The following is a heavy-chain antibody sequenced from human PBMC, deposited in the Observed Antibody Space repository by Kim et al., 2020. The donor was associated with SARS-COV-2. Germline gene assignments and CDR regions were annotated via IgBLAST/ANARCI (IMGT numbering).Heavy chain of an antibody. V-gene: IGHV4-34*01. CDR2: INHSGST. CDR1: GGSFSGYY. D-gene: IGHD3-3*01. J-gene: IGHJ5*02. Sequence: SETLSLTCAVYGGSFSGYYWSWIRQPPGKGLEWIGEINHSGSTNYNPSLKSRVTISVDTSKNQFSLKLSSVTAADTAVYYCARGPRGSYYDFWSGLGWFDPWGQGTLVTVSS. CDR3: ARGPRGSYYDFWSGLGWFDP.